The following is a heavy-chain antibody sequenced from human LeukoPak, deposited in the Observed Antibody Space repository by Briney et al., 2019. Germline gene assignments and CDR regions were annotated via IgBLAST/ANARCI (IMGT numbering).Heavy chain of an antibody. V-gene: IGHV1-46*01. CDR1: GYTFTSYY. D-gene: IGHD6-13*01. Sequence: ASVKVSCKASGYTFTSYYMHWVRQAPGQGLEWMGIINPSGGSTSYAQKFQGRVTMTRDTSTSIVYMELSSLRSEDTAVYYCARSLGARKWASSLNFDYWGQGTLVTVSS. J-gene: IGHJ4*02. CDR2: INPSGGST. CDR3: ARSLGARKWASSLNFDY.